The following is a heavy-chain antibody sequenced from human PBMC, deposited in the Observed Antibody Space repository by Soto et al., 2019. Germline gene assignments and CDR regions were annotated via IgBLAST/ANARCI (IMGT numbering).Heavy chain of an antibody. CDR3: AKDQVRHRPYYYGMDV. V-gene: IGHV3-30*18. CDR1: GFTFSSYG. J-gene: IGHJ6*02. Sequence: QVQLVESGGGVVQPGRSLRLSCAASGFTFSSYGMHWVRQAPGKGQEWVAVISYDGSNKYYADSVKGRFTISRDNSKNTLYLQMNSLRADDTAVYYCAKDQVRHRPYYYGMDVWGQGTTVTVSS. CDR2: ISYDGSNK.